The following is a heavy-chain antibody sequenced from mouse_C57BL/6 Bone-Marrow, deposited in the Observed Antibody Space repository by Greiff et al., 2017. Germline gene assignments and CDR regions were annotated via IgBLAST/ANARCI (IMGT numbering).Heavy chain of an antibody. CDR2: ISSGGSYT. Sequence: EVMLVESGGDLVKPGGSLKLSCAASGFTFSSYGMSWVRQTPDKRLEWVATISSGGSYTYYPASVKGRFTISRDNAKNTLYLQMSSLKSEDTAMYYCAGHGLGLGYWGKGTTLTVSS. V-gene: IGHV5-6*01. CDR1: GFTFSSYG. J-gene: IGHJ2*01. D-gene: IGHD4-1*01. CDR3: AGHGLGLGY.